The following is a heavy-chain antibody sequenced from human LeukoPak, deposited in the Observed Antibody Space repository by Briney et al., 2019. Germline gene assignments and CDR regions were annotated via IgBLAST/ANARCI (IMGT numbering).Heavy chain of an antibody. CDR3: ARVADYYYGSGLGYYYMDV. V-gene: IGHV1-2*06. CDR2: INPNSGGT. Sequence: ASVKVSCKASGYTFTGYYMHWVRQAPGQGLEWMGRINPNSGGTNYAQKFQGRVTMTRDTSISTAYMELSRLRSDDTAVYYCARVADYYYGSGLGYYYMDVWGKGTTVTVSS. J-gene: IGHJ6*03. D-gene: IGHD3-10*01. CDR1: GYTFTGYY.